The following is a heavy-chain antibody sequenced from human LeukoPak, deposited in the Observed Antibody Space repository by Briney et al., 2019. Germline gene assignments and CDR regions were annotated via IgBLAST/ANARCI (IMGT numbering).Heavy chain of an antibody. Sequence: GGSLRLSCAASGLIFSDHYMDWVRQAPGKGLEWVGRTRNEANIYTTKYAASVKGRFTISRDDSKNSLYLQMNSLKTEDTAVYYCASPVGATTVRAFDIWGQGTMVTVSS. V-gene: IGHV3-72*01. D-gene: IGHD1-26*01. J-gene: IGHJ3*02. CDR2: TRNEANIYTT. CDR3: ASPVGATTVRAFDI. CDR1: GLIFSDHY.